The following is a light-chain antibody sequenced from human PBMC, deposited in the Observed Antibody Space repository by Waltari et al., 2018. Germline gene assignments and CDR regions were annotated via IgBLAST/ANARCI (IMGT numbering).Light chain of an antibody. Sequence: QSALTQPASVSGSPGQSITISCTGTSSFVGNYDHVSWFQQHPDKAHKLMIYEVSHRPSGVSDRFSGTKSGNTASLTISGLQTEDEAHYYCSSVTSTTTWVFGGGTKVTVL. V-gene: IGLV2-14*01. CDR1: SSFVGNYDH. CDR3: SSVTSTTTWV. J-gene: IGLJ3*02. CDR2: EVS.